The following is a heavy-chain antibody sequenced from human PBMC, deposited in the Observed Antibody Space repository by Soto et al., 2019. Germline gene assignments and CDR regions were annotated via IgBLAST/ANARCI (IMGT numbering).Heavy chain of an antibody. CDR2: IYWNDDK. CDR1: GFSLSTSGVG. V-gene: IGHV2-5*01. J-gene: IGHJ5*02. D-gene: IGHD3-3*01. CDR3: AHRRANYDFWSGYYTNNWFDP. Sequence: SGPTLVNPTQTLTLTCTFSGFSLSTSGVGVGWIRQPPGKALEWLALIYWNDDKRYSPSLKSRLTITKDTSKNQVVLTMTNMDPVDTATYYCAHRRANYDFWSGYYTNNWFDPWGQGTLVTVSS.